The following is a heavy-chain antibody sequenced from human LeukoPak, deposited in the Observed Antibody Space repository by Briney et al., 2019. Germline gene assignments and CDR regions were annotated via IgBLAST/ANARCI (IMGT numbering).Heavy chain of an antibody. CDR3: ARVGAGYCSSTRCYTYYYYYMDV. Sequence: PSQTLSLTCTVSGGSISTGGYYWSWIRQHPGKGLEWIGYIYYSGSTYYNPSLKSRVTISVDTSKNQFSLKLSSVTAADTAVYYCARVGAGYCSSTRCYTYYYYYMDVWGKGTTVTVSS. D-gene: IGHD2-2*02. J-gene: IGHJ6*03. CDR2: IYYSGST. V-gene: IGHV4-31*03. CDR1: GGSISTGGYY.